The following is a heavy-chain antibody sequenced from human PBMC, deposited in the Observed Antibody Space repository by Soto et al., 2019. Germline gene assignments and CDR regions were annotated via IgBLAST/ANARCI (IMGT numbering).Heavy chain of an antibody. J-gene: IGHJ6*02. D-gene: IGHD3-3*01. CDR1: GYTFTSYG. CDR3: ARDLDYDFWSGFAATGDYGMDV. CDR2: ISAYNGNT. V-gene: IGHV1-18*04. Sequence: ASVKVSCKASGYTFTSYGISWVRQAPGQGLEWMGWISAYNGNTNYAQKLQGRVTMTTDTSTSTAYMELRSLRSDDTAVYYCARDLDYDFWSGFAATGDYGMDVWGQGTTVTVSS.